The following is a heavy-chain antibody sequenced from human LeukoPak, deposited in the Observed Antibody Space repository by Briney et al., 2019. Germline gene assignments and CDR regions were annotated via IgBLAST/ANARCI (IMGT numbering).Heavy chain of an antibody. CDR3: ARQGFYDSRGYYYFSFDY. Sequence: PSETLSLTCTVSGGSVSSGTYYWSWIRQPPGKGLEWIAYIYYSGSTNYNPSLKSRVTMSVDTSKKQFSLKLSSVTAADTAVYYCARQGFYDSRGYYYFSFDYWGPETLVTVSS. CDR2: IYYSGST. V-gene: IGHV4-61*01. D-gene: IGHD3-22*01. CDR1: GGSVSSGTYY. J-gene: IGHJ4*02.